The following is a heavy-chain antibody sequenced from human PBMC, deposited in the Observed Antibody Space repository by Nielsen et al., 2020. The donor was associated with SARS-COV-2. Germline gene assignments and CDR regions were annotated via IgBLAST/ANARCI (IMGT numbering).Heavy chain of an antibody. V-gene: IGHV3-23*01. CDR1: GFTFSSYA. J-gene: IGHJ6*02. Sequence: ESLNISCAASGFTFSSYAMSWVRQAPGKGLEWVSAISGSGGSTYYPDSVKGRFTISRHNSKNTLYLQMNSLRAEDTAVYYCAREYHYGGYYYYGMDIWGQGTTVTVSS. CDR2: ISGSGGST. CDR3: AREYHYGGYYYYGMDI. D-gene: IGHD4-23*01.